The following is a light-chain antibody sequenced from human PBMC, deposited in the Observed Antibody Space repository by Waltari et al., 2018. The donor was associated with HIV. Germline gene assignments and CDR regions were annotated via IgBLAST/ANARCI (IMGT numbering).Light chain of an antibody. CDR2: DNN. V-gene: IGLV1-40*01. CDR1: TSTIGAAYD. CDR3: QSYDSSLSGYV. Sequence: QSVLTQPPSVSGAPGQRVTVSCTGNTSTIGAAYDIHWYQQVPGTAPKVVIYDNNNRPAGVPDRFSGSKSGASASLIIAGLQAEDEANYYCQSYDSSLSGYVFGTGTKVTVL. J-gene: IGLJ1*01.